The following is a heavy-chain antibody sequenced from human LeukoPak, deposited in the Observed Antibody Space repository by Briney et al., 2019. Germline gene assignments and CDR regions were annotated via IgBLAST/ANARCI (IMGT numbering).Heavy chain of an antibody. D-gene: IGHD3-10*01. V-gene: IGHV4-31*03. CDR2: IYHSGTS. Sequence: SQTLSLTCTVSGGSISSGGFYWSWIRQPPGQGLEWIGYIYHSGTSYYNPSLESRLSMSVDTSENQFSLNLNSVTAADTAVYYCARDGDYHASGSVFFDFWGQGILVTVSS. J-gene: IGHJ4*02. CDR3: ARDGDYHASGSVFFDF. CDR1: GGSISSGGFY.